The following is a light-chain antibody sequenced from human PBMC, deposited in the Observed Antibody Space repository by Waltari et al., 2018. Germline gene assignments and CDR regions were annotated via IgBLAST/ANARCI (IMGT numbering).Light chain of an antibody. CDR2: EVT. CDR1: TSDVGTYNF. V-gene: IGLV2-23*02. CDR3: CSYAGRDTYVI. Sequence: QSALTQPASVSGSPGQSITISCTGTTSDVGTYNFVSWYQQYPGEAPKLIIFEVTKRPSGVSFRFSASKSGNTASLTISGLQAEDEANYYCCSYAGRDTYVIFGEGTKVTVL. J-gene: IGLJ2*01.